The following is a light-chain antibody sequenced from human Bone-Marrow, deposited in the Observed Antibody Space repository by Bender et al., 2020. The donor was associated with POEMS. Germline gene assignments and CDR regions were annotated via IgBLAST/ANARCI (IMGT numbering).Light chain of an antibody. Sequence: QSALTQPPSASGSPGQSVTISCTGSSSDIGAYNYVSWYQQHPGKAPKLMIYDVSNRPSGVSSRFSGSKSGNTASLTISGLQPEDEADYYCNSYTMSSSWVFGGGTKVTVL. CDR1: SSDIGAYNY. J-gene: IGLJ3*02. V-gene: IGLV2-14*03. CDR3: NSYTMSSSWV. CDR2: DVS.